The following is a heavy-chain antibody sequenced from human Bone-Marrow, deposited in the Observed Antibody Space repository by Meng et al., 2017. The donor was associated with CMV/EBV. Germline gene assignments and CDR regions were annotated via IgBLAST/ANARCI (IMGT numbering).Heavy chain of an antibody. J-gene: IGHJ4*02. CDR3: ARGGWLRFSDY. V-gene: IGHV3-21*04. D-gene: IGHD5-12*01. Sequence: GESLKISCAASGFTFSSYSMNWVRQAPGKGLEWVSSISSSSSYIYYADSVKGRFTISRDNAKNSLYLQMNSLRAEDTALYYCARGGWLRFSDYWGQGTLVTVYS. CDR2: ISSSSSYI. CDR1: GFTFSSYS.